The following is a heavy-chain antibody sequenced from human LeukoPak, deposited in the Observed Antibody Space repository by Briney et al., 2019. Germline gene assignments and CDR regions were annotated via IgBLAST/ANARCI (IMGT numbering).Heavy chain of an antibody. CDR1: GYSFTSYW. CDR3: ARSNGYYDSSGYYKN. D-gene: IGHD3-22*01. V-gene: IGHV5-51*01. J-gene: IGHJ4*02. CDR2: IYPGDSDT. Sequence: GESLKISCKGSGYSFTSYWIGWVRQMPGKGLEWMGIIYPGDSDTRYSPSFQGQVTISADKSISTAYLQWSSLKASDTAMYHCARSNGYYDSSGYYKNWGQGTLVTVSS.